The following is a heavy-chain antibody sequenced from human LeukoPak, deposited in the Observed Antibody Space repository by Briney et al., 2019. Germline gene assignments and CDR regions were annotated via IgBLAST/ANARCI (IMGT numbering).Heavy chain of an antibody. CDR2: IKQDGSEK. V-gene: IGHV3-7*01. Sequence: GGSLRLSCAVSGFTFSSYWMSWVRQAPGKGLEWVANIKQDGSEKYYVDPVKGRFTISRDNAKNSLYLQMNSLRAEDTAVYYCARDELGLDYWGQGTLVTVSS. J-gene: IGHJ4*02. CDR3: ARDELGLDY. D-gene: IGHD5-12*01. CDR1: GFTFSSYW.